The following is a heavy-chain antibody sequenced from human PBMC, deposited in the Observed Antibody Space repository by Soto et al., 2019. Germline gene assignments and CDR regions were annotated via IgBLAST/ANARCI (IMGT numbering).Heavy chain of an antibody. V-gene: IGHV3-23*01. CDR3: ATEMGATQGPFDN. CDR2: LSNTGRRT. Sequence: GGSVRLSCVVSLFPFVANAMSWVRQAPGKGLEWVSGLSNTGRRTSYADSVKGRFNISRDNSENTVYLQMNSLRVEDTAVYYCATEMGATQGPFDNWGQGTLVTVSS. CDR1: LFPFVANA. D-gene: IGHD1-26*01. J-gene: IGHJ4*02.